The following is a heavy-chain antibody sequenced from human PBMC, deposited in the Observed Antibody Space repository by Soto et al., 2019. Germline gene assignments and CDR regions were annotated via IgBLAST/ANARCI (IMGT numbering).Heavy chain of an antibody. CDR1: GGSFSGYY. CDR3: ARGSSRVPRFFDY. V-gene: IGHV4-34*01. D-gene: IGHD2-2*01. Sequence: PSETLSLTCAVYGGSFSGYYWSWIRQPPGKGLEWIGEINHSGSTNYNPSLKSRVTISVDTSKNQFSLKLSSVTAADTAVYYCARGSSRVPRFFDYWGQGTLVTVSS. J-gene: IGHJ4*02. CDR2: INHSGST.